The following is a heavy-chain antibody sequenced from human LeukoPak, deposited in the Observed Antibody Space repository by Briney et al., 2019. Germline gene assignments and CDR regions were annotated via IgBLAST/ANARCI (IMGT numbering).Heavy chain of an antibody. CDR2: FYRGST. V-gene: IGHV4-4*07. D-gene: IGHD4-23*01. CDR3: ARERPSSGGHSWFDP. CDR1: GDSISGYY. J-gene: IGHJ5*02. Sequence: PSETLSLTCHVSGDSISGYYWSWIRQPAGKGLEWIGRFYRGSTLYNPSLKSRVSISVDTSTNQFSLNLTSVTAADAAVYYCARERPSSGGHSWFDPWGQGTLVTVSS.